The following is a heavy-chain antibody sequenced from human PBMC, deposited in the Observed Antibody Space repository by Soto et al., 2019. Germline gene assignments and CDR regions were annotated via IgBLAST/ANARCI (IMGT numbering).Heavy chain of an antibody. V-gene: IGHV1-69*06. J-gene: IGHJ4*02. CDR1: GGTFSSYA. CDR2: IIPIFGTA. CDR3: AREYGDYPFYYFDY. Sequence: ASVKVSCKASGGTFSSYAISWVRQAPGQGLEWMGGIIPIFGTANYAQKFQGRVTITADKSTSTAYMELSSLRSEDTAVYYCAREYGDYPFYYFDYWGQGTLVTVSS. D-gene: IGHD4-17*01.